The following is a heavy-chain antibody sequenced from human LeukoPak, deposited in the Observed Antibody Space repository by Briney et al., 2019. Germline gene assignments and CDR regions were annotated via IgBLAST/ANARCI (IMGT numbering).Heavy chain of an antibody. Sequence: GGSLRLSCAASGFTFDDYAMHWVRQAPGKGLEWVSGISWNSGSIGYAGSVKGRFTISRDNSKNTLYLQMNSLRAEDTAVYYCAARSRIREFDYWGQGTLVTVSS. CDR3: AARSRIREFDY. CDR2: ISWNSGSI. J-gene: IGHJ4*02. D-gene: IGHD1-26*01. V-gene: IGHV3-9*01. CDR1: GFTFDDYA.